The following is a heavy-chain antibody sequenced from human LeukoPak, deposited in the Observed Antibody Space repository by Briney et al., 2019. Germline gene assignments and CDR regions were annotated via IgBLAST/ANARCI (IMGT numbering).Heavy chain of an antibody. J-gene: IGHJ4*02. D-gene: IGHD6-19*01. V-gene: IGHV3-21*01. CDR1: GYTFSSYS. CDR3: AIVHGGWYEDY. Sequence: GGSLRLSCAASGYTFSSYSLNWVRQAPGKELEWVSSITTNSDPFYADSVKGRFTISRDNAKNSLYLQMNDLRAEDTALYYCAIVHGGWYEDYWGQGTLVTVSA. CDR2: ITTNSDP.